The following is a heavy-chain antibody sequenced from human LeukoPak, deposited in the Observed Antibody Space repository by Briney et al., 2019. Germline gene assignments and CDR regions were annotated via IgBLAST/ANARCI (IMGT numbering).Heavy chain of an antibody. Sequence: PSETLSLTCTVSGGSISSGSYYWSWIRQPAGKGLEWIGRIYTSGSTNYNPSLKSRVTISVDTSKNQFSLKLSSVTAADTAVYYCARTIAVADMKAFDIWGQGTMVTVSS. J-gene: IGHJ3*02. CDR3: ARTIAVADMKAFDI. CDR2: IYTSGST. CDR1: GGSISSGSYY. D-gene: IGHD6-19*01. V-gene: IGHV4-61*02.